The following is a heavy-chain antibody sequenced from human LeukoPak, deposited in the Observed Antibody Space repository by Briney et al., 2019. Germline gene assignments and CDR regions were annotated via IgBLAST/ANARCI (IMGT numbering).Heavy chain of an antibody. CDR3: ARDGEYSYGYGFDY. D-gene: IGHD5-18*01. CDR2: IYSGDRT. Sequence: GGSLRLSCAASGFSVNNLYMSWVRQAPGKGLEWVSVIYSGDRTYYADSVKGRFTISRDTSKNTVYLQMNSLRPEGTAVYYCARDGEYSYGYGFDYWGQGTLVTVSS. CDR1: GFSVNNLY. J-gene: IGHJ4*02. V-gene: IGHV3-66*01.